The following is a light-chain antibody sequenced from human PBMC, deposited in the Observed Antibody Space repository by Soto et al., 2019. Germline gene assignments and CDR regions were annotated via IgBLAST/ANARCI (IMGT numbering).Light chain of an antibody. CDR3: QQYYSTPWT. CDR1: PSVLYTSNNKNY. J-gene: IGKJ1*01. Sequence: DIVMTQSPDSLAVSLGERATINCKSSPSVLYTSNNKNYLAWYQQKPGQPPKLLIYWASTRESGVPDRFSGSGSGTDFTLTISSLQAEDVEVYYCQQYYSTPWTFGQGTKGEIK. CDR2: WAS. V-gene: IGKV4-1*01.